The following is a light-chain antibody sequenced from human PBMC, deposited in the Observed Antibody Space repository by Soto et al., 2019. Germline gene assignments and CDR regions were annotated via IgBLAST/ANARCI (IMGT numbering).Light chain of an antibody. CDR3: QQRSNWPSIT. CDR1: QSVSSN. CDR2: GAS. Sequence: EIVMTQSPATLSVSPGERATLSCRASQSVSSNVAWYQQKPGQAPRLLIYGASTRATGIPARFSGSGSGTEFTLTISSLQSEDFAVYYCQQRSNWPSITFGQGTRLEIK. J-gene: IGKJ5*01. V-gene: IGKV3-15*01.